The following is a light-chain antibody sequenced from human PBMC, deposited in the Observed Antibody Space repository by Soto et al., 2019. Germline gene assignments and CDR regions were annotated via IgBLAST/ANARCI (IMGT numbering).Light chain of an antibody. V-gene: IGKV3-15*01. CDR1: EGVGSN. Sequence: EIVMTQSPATLSMSPGERVTLSCRASEGVGSNLAWYQQKPGQAPRLLMYGASTRSTGIPARFSGSGSGTEFTLTISSLQSEDFAVYYCQQYDDWPPWTFGQGTKVEI. CDR2: GAS. J-gene: IGKJ1*01. CDR3: QQYDDWPPWT.